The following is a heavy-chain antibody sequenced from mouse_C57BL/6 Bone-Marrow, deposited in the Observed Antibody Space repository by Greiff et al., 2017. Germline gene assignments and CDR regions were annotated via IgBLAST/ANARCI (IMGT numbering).Heavy chain of an antibody. D-gene: IGHD5-1*01. Sequence: DVKLQESGPGLVKPSPSLSLTCSVTGYSITSGYYWNWIRQFPGNKLEWMGYISYDGSNNYNPSLKNRISITRDTSKNQFFLKLNSVTTEDTATYYCARNDLPYWGQGTLVTVSA. J-gene: IGHJ3*01. CDR2: ISYDGSN. CDR3: ARNDLPY. V-gene: IGHV3-6*01. CDR1: GYSITSGYY.